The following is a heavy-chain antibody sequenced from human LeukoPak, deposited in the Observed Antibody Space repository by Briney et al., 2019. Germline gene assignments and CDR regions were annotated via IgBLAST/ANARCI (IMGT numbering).Heavy chain of an antibody. Sequence: PGGSLRLSCAASGFTFSSYTMNWVRQAPGKGLEWVSSVSSSSSYIYYADSVKGRFTISRDNAKNSLYLQMNSLRAEDTAVYYCASYYGSGSAYFDHWGQGTLVTVSS. CDR3: ASYYGSGSAYFDH. J-gene: IGHJ4*02. D-gene: IGHD3-10*01. CDR2: VSSSSSYI. CDR1: GFTFSSYT. V-gene: IGHV3-21*01.